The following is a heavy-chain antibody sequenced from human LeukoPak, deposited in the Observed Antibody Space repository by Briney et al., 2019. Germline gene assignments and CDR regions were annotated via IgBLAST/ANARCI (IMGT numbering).Heavy chain of an antibody. CDR3: ARDITPNAFDI. D-gene: IGHD1-14*01. V-gene: IGHV4-59*01. J-gene: IGHJ3*02. CDR1: GGSISSYY. Sequence: NPSETLSLTCTVSGGSISSYYWSWIRQPPGKGLEWIGYIYYSGSTNYNPSLKSRVTISVDTSKNQFSLKLSSVTAADTAVYYCARDITPNAFDIRGQGTMVTVSS. CDR2: IYYSGST.